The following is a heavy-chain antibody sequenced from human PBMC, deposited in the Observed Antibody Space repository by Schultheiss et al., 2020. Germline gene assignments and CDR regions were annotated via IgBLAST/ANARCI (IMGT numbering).Heavy chain of an antibody. CDR1: GGSISSSNW. J-gene: IGHJ3*02. CDR2: IYHSGST. D-gene: IGHD2-15*01. CDR3: ARDYGEAATNDAFDI. Sequence: SETLSLTCAVSGGSISSSNWWSWVRQPPGKGLEWIGEIYHSGSTNYNPSLKSRVTISVDTSKNQFSLKLSSVTAADTAVYYCARDYGEAATNDAFDIWGQATMVTVSS. V-gene: IGHV4-4*02.